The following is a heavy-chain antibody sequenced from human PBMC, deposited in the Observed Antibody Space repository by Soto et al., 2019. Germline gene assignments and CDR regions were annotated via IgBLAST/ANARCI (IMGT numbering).Heavy chain of an antibody. V-gene: IGHV1-46*01. D-gene: IGHD3-22*01. CDR2: VNPSGGST. CDR1: GYTFTSYY. Sequence: ASVKVSCKASGYTFTSYYMHWSRQAPGQGLEWMGIVNPSGGSTNYAQKFQGRVTMTRDTSTSTVYMELSSLRSEDMAVYYCAREYGNYDNSGSYAYWGQGTLVTVSS. J-gene: IGHJ4*02. CDR3: AREYGNYDNSGSYAY.